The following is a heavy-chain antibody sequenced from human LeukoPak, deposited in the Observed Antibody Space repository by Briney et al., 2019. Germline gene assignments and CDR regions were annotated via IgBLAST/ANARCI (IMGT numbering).Heavy chain of an antibody. CDR2: INHSGST. J-gene: IGHJ4*02. Sequence: SETLSLTCAVYGGSFSGYYWSWIRQPPGKGLEWIGEINHSGSTNYNPSLKSRVTISVDTSKNQFSLKLSSVTAADTAVYYCASYVLLWFGELGYFDYWGQGTLVTVSS. CDR1: GGSFSGYY. CDR3: ASYVLLWFGELGYFDY. V-gene: IGHV4-34*01. D-gene: IGHD3-10*01.